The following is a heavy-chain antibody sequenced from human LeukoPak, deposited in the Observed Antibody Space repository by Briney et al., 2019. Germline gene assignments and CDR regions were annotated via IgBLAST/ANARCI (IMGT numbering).Heavy chain of an antibody. CDR1: GFTFSSYS. CDR2: IISSSSYI. V-gene: IGHV3-21*01. Sequence: PGESLRLSCAASGFTFSSYSMNWVRQAPGKGLEWDSSIISSSSYIYYANSMKGRLNISRDNAKISLYLQMSSLRAEDRAVYYGARDGGPGRRHAFDIWGQGTMVSVSS. CDR3: ARDGGPGRRHAFDI. J-gene: IGHJ3*02. D-gene: IGHD3-16*01.